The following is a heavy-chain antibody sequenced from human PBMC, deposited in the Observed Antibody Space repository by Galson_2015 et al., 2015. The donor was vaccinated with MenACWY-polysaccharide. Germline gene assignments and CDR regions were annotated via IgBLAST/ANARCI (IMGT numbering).Heavy chain of an antibody. Sequence: SVKASCKASGYTFTSYDINWVRQATGQGLEWMGWMNPNSGNTGYAQKFQGRVTMTRNTSISTAYMELSSLRSEDTAVYYCASSPGSGSRDEWLTTNYYYYMDVWGKGTTVTVSS. V-gene: IGHV1-8*01. CDR3: ASSPGSGSRDEWLTTNYYYYMDV. D-gene: IGHD6-19*01. CDR1: GYTFTSYD. J-gene: IGHJ6*03. CDR2: MNPNSGNT.